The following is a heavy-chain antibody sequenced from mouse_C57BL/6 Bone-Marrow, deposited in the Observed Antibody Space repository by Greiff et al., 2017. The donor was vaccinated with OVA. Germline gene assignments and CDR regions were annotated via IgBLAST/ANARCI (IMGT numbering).Heavy chain of an antibody. V-gene: IGHV1-15*01. Sequence: VKLQESGAELVRPGASVTLSCKASGYTFTDYEMHWVKQTPVHGLEWIGAIDPETGGTAYNQKFKGKAILTADKSSSTAYMELRSLTSEDSAVYYCTRSPITTVAPYYFDYWGQGTTLTVSS. CDR2: IDPETGGT. CDR1: GYTFTDYE. J-gene: IGHJ2*01. D-gene: IGHD1-1*01. CDR3: TRSPITTVAPYYFDY.